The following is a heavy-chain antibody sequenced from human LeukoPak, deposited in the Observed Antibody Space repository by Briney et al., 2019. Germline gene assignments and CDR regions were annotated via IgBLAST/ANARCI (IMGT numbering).Heavy chain of an antibody. D-gene: IGHD3-3*01. CDR3: AKDKGDFWSGHHY. V-gene: IGHV3-23*01. J-gene: IGHJ4*02. Sequence: GGSLRLSCAASGFTVTNAWMTWVRQAPGQGLEWVSSITGSGGSTYYADSVKGRFTISRDNSKNTLYLQMSSLRAEDTAVYYCAKDKGDFWSGHHYWGQGTLVTVSS. CDR2: ITGSGGST. CDR1: GFTVTNAW.